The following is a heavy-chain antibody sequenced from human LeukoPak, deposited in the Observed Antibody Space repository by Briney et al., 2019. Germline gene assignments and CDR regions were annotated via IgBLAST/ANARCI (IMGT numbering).Heavy chain of an antibody. J-gene: IGHJ6*03. D-gene: IGHD3-10*01. CDR2: INHSGST. Sequence: SETLSLTCAVYGGSFSGYYWSWIRQPPGKGLEWIGEINHSGSTNYNPSLKSRVTISVDTSKNQFSLKLSSVTAADTAVYYCARLYGSGSYYSSYYYYMDVWGKGTTVTISS. CDR1: GGSFSGYY. V-gene: IGHV4-34*01. CDR3: ARLYGSGSYYSSYYYYMDV.